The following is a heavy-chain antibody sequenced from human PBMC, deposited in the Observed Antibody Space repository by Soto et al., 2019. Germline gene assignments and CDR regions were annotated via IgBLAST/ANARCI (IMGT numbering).Heavy chain of an antibody. J-gene: IGHJ4*02. CDR2: INHLETT. D-gene: IGHD1-26*01. CDR3: ARGGGSDSFDY. Sequence: SETLSLTCTVSGASITYGGYSWSWIRRTPGKGLEWIGYINHLETTFYNPSFESRLTLSIDRAKNQFSLNLNSMSAADGAVYFCARGGGSDSFDYWGQGILVTVSS. V-gene: IGHV4-30-2*01. CDR1: GASITYGGYS.